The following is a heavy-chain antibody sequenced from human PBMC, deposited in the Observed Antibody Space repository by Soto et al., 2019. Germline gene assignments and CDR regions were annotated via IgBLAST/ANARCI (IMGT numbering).Heavy chain of an antibody. V-gene: IGHV1-69*12. CDR1: GGTFSSYA. CDR3: ARDKDRPQLGGNYYYIMDV. Sequence: QVQLVQSGSEVKKPGSSVKVSCKASGGTFSSYAISWVRQVPGQGLEWMGGIMPIFGTPDYAQKFQGRVTLTAGESTSIAYMELSSLRSEDTGVYYCARDKDRPQLGGNYYYIMDVWGQGTTVTVSS. J-gene: IGHJ6*02. CDR2: IMPIFGTP. D-gene: IGHD3-3*02.